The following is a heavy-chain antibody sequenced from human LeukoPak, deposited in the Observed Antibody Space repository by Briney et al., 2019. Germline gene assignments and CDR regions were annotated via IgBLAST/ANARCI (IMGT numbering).Heavy chain of an antibody. CDR1: GYTFTSYG. D-gene: IGHD3-10*01. Sequence: ASVKVSCKASGYTFTSYGISWVRQAPGQGLEWMGWISAYNGNTNYAQKLQGRVTMTTDTSTSTAYMELRSLRSDDTAVYYCARDGALSSSGSYLRFDYWGQGTLVTVPS. J-gene: IGHJ4*02. CDR2: ISAYNGNT. CDR3: ARDGALSSSGSYLRFDY. V-gene: IGHV1-18*01.